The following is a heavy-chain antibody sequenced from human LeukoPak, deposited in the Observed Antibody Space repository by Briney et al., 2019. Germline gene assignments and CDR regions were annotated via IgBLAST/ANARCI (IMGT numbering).Heavy chain of an antibody. Sequence: GGSLRLSCAASGFTFSSYSMNWVRQAPGKGLEWVSSISSSSSYIYYADSVKGRFTISRDNAKNSLYLQMNSLRAEDTAVYYCARDEQWLALGTFDYWGQGTLVTVPS. CDR2: ISSSSSYI. D-gene: IGHD6-19*01. V-gene: IGHV3-21*01. CDR1: GFTFSSYS. J-gene: IGHJ4*02. CDR3: ARDEQWLALGTFDY.